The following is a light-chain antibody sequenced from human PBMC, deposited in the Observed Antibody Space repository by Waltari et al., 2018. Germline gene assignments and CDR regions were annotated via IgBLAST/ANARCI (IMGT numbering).Light chain of an antibody. CDR2: EVS. Sequence: QSALTQPASVSGSPGQSITISCTGTSSDVGRYNLFSWYQQHPGKAPKLMIDEVSKRPSGVSNRFSGSKSGNTASLTISGLQAEDEADYDCCSYAGSSTAVFGTGTKVTVL. V-gene: IGLV2-23*02. CDR1: SSDVGRYNL. J-gene: IGLJ1*01. CDR3: CSYAGSSTAV.